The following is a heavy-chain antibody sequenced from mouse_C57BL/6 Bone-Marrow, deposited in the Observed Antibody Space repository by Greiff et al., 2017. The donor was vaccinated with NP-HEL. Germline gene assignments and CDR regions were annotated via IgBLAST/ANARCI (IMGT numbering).Heavy chain of an antibody. CDR2: IDPENGDT. D-gene: IGHD1-1*01. CDR1: GFNIKDDY. J-gene: IGHJ2*01. CDR3: TLSFFDY. V-gene: IGHV14-4*01. Sequence: EVKLQESGAELVRPGASVKLSCTASGFNIKDDYMHWVKQRPEQGLEWIGWIDPENGDTEYASKFQGKATITADTSSNTAYLHLSSLTSEDTAVYYCTLSFFDYWGQGTTLTVSS.